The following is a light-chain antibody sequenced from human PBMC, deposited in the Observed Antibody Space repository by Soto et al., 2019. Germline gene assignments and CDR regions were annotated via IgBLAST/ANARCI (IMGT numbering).Light chain of an antibody. V-gene: IGKV1-39*01. CDR3: QQCYSGPFT. CDR2: GAS. CDR1: QSIAGW. Sequence: IQVTNSPSALSPSVGNIATITCRGSQSIAGWLAWYQQKPGKAPKLLIYGASSWQSGVPYRFSGIGSGTDFTLSISSLQPEDFATYYCQQCYSGPFTFGEGTKVDIK. J-gene: IGKJ4*02.